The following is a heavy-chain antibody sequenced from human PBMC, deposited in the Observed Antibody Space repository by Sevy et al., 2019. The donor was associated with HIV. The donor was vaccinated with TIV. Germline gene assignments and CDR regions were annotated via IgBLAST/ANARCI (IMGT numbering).Heavy chain of an antibody. V-gene: IGHV1-18*01. CDR2: ISAYNGNT. CDR3: ARGVVPGYSSAWHSDY. D-gene: IGHD6-19*01. J-gene: IGHJ4*02. Sequence: ASVKVSCKASGYTFTSYGINWVRQAPGQGLEWMGWISAYNGNTNYAQKLQGRVTMTTDTSTSTAYMELRSLRSDDTAAYYCARGVVPGYSSAWHSDYWGQGTLVTVSS. CDR1: GYTFTSYG.